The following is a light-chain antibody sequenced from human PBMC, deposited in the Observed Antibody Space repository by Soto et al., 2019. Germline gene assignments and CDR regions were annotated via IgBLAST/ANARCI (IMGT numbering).Light chain of an antibody. V-gene: IGLV2-14*03. CDR3: SSYTTSNTRQIV. CDR2: DVT. Sequence: TQPPSLSGSPGQSITISSAGTSSDVGGYNYVSWYQHHPGKAPKLIIYDVTNRPSGVSNPFSGSKSGNTASLTISGLQPEDEADYYCSSYTTSNTRQIVFGTGTKVTVL. CDR1: SSDVGGYNY. J-gene: IGLJ1*01.